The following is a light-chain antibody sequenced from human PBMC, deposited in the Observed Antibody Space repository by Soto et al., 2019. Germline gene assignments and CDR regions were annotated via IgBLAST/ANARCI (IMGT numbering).Light chain of an antibody. CDR2: AVS. V-gene: IGKV1-33*01. CDR3: HQQDGRPTKT. J-gene: IGKJ5*01. CDR1: QDIDNS. Sequence: IQLTQSPSSLSASVGETVTITCRASQDIDNSLNWYQHKPGKAPKLLVYAVSFLETGVPSRFIGHGYGTVFSLTINCLQFDDLAAYYCHQQDGRPTKTFGQGTRLDSK.